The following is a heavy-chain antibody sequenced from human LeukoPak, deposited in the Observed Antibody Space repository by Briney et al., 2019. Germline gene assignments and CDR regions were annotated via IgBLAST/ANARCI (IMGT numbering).Heavy chain of an antibody. CDR3: ARVYCFCGGYCSSTSCCYFDY. CDR2: INPNSGGT. V-gene: IGHV1-2*02. Sequence: ASVKVSCKASGYTFTGYYMHWVRQAPGQGLEWMGWINPNSGGTNYAQKFQGRVTMTRDTSISTAYMELSRLRSDDTAVYYCARVYCFCGGYCSSTSCCYFDYWGQGTLVTVSS. D-gene: IGHD2-2*03. J-gene: IGHJ4*02. CDR1: GYTFTGYY.